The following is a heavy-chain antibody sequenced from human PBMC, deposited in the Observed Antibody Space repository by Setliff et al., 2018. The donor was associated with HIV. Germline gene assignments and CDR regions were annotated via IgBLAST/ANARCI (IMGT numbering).Heavy chain of an antibody. CDR2: IYTSGST. J-gene: IGHJ5*02. D-gene: IGHD3-9*01. CDR1: GGSISSGSYY. Sequence: SETLSLTCSVSGGSISSGSYYWSWIRQPAGKGLEWIGHIYTSGSTNYNPSLKSRVTMSVDTSKNQFSLKLSSVTAADTAVYFCARTWGAGVTGYWFEPWNQGTRVTVS. V-gene: IGHV4-61*09. CDR3: ARTWGAGVTGYWFEP.